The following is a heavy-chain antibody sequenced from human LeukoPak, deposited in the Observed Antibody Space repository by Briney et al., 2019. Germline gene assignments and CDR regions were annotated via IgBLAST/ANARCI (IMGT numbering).Heavy chain of an antibody. CDR2: FDPGDGET. CDR1: GYTLTELS. V-gene: IGHV1-24*01. Sequence: ASVKVSCKVSGYTLTELSMHWVRQAPGKGLEWMGGFDPGDGETIYAQKFQGRVTMTEDTSTDTAYMELSSLRSEDTAVYYCATDYTRDSDAFDIWGQGTMVTVSS. J-gene: IGHJ3*02. D-gene: IGHD3-16*01. CDR3: ATDYTRDSDAFDI.